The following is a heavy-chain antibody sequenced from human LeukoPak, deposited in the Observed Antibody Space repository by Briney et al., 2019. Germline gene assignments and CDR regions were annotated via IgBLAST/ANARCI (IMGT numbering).Heavy chain of an antibody. D-gene: IGHD3-16*01. CDR1: GGSIGSHY. V-gene: IGHV4-59*11. CDR3: ARGGVLKSVDY. J-gene: IGHJ4*02. Sequence: SETLSLTCTVSGGSIGSHYWTWIRQTPGKGLEWIGYVYDIGSTKYNPSLKSRVTISVDTSKDQFSLRLSSVTAADTAVYYCARGGVLKSVDYWGQGTLVAVSS. CDR2: VYDIGST.